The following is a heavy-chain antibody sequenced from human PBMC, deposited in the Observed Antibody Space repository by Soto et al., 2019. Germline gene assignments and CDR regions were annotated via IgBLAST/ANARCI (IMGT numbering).Heavy chain of an antibody. CDR2: ISYDGSNK. J-gene: IGHJ4*02. CDR1: GFTFSSYA. Sequence: QVQLVESGGGVVQPGRSLRLSCAASGFTFSSYAMHWVRQAPGKGLEWVAVISYDGSNKYYADSVKGRFTISRDNSKTTIYLHMNSLRADDMAVYYCASVRSSSGRVRFDYWGQGTLVTVSS. CDR3: ASVRSSSGRVRFDY. D-gene: IGHD2-15*01. V-gene: IGHV3-30-3*01.